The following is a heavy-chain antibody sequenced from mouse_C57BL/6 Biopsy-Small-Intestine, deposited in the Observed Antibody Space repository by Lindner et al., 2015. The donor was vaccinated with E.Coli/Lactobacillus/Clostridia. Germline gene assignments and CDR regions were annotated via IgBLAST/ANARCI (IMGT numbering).Heavy chain of an antibody. CDR2: IYPGDGNT. J-gene: IGHJ2*01. CDR3: ARSGLLRSFDY. CDR1: GYTFTSYD. D-gene: IGHD1-1*01. V-gene: IGHV1-85*01. Sequence: VQLQESGPELVKPGASVKLSCKASGYTFTSYDINWVKQRPGQGLEWIGWIYPGDGNTKYNEKFKDKATLTVDTSSSTASMELHSLTSEDSAVYFCARSGLLRSFDYWGQGSTLTVSS.